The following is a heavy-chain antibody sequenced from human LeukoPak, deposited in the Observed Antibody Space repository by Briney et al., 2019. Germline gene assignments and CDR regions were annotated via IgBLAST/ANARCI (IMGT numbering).Heavy chain of an antibody. D-gene: IGHD3-16*01. CDR2: FDPEDGET. Sequence: GASVKVSCKVSGYTLTELSMHWVRQAPGKGLEWMGGFDPEDGETIYAQKFQGRVSMTEDTSTDTAYMELSSLRSEDTAVYYCATGIRPTYYFDYWGQGTLVTVSS. CDR3: ATGIRPTYYFDY. CDR1: GYTLTELS. J-gene: IGHJ4*02. V-gene: IGHV1-24*01.